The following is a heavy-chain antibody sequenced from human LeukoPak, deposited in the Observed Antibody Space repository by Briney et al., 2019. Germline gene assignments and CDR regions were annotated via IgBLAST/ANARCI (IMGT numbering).Heavy chain of an antibody. CDR3: ANLRKSLWIPEFDY. V-gene: IGHV3-64*01. CDR1: GFTFSSYA. D-gene: IGHD1-1*01. Sequence: GGSLRLSCAASGFTFSSYAMHWVRQAPGKGLEYVSAISSNGGSTYYANSVKGRFTISRDNSKNTLYLQMNSLRAEDTAVYYCANLRKSLWIPEFDYWGQGTLVTVSS. J-gene: IGHJ4*02. CDR2: ISSNGGST.